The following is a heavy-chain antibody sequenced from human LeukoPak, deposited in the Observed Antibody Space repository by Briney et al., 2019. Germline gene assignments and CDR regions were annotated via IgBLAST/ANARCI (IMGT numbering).Heavy chain of an antibody. D-gene: IGHD2-21*02. V-gene: IGHV3-7*01. J-gene: IGHJ1*01. Sequence: GGSLRLSCVVSGFTFNRCWMNWVRQAPGKGLEWVAHINPDGRDTYYVDPVKGRFTVSRDNAQNSMYLQMNSLRVEDTAVYYCTSWGDTTAEYFQRWGQGTLVTVSS. CDR3: TSWGDTTAEYFQR. CDR1: GFTFNRCW. CDR2: INPDGRDT.